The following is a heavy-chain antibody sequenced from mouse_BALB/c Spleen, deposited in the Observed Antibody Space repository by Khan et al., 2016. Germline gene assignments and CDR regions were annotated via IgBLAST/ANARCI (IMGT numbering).Heavy chain of an antibody. CDR2: IRLKSNNYAT. D-gene: IGHD2-3*01. J-gene: IGHJ2*01. Sequence: EVKLEEFGGGLVQPGGSMKLSCVASGFTFSNYWMNWVRQSPEKGLEWVAEIRLKSNNYATYYAESVKGRFTISRDDSKSSVYLQMNNLRAEDTGIYYCSRDGYLDYWGQGTTLTVSS. V-gene: IGHV6-6*02. CDR1: GFTFSNYW. CDR3: SRDGYLDY.